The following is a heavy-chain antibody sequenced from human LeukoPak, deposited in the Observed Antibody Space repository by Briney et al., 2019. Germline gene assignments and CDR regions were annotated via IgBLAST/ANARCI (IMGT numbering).Heavy chain of an antibody. Sequence: ASVKVSCKASGYTFTSYYMHWVRQAPGQGLEWMGIINPSGGSTSYAQKFQGRVTMTRDTSTSTVYMELSSLRSEDTAVYYCARGAPRYCGGDCYVLGDYWGQGTLVTVSS. J-gene: IGHJ4*02. V-gene: IGHV1-46*01. CDR1: GYTFTSYY. CDR3: ARGAPRYCGGDCYVLGDY. D-gene: IGHD2-21*02. CDR2: INPSGGST.